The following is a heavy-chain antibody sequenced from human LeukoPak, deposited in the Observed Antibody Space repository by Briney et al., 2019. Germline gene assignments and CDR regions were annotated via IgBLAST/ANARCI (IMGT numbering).Heavy chain of an antibody. V-gene: IGHV1-69*05. D-gene: IGHD3-22*01. CDR2: IIPIFGTA. CDR1: GGTFSSYA. CDR3: ARDHYDSSGYYVDY. J-gene: IGHJ4*02. Sequence: SVKVSCKASGGTFSSYAISWVRQAPGQGLEWMGRIIPIFGTANYAQKFQGRVTITTDESTSTAYMELSSLRSEETAVYYCARDHYDSSGYYVDYWGQGTLVTVSS.